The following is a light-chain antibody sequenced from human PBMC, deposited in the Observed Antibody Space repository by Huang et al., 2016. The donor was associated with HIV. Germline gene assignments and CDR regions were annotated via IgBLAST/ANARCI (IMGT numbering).Light chain of an antibody. CDR3: QQYNKWPPKT. Sequence: EIVMTQSPATLSVSPGERVTLSCRASQSLSNYLAWYQQKPCQAPRLLIYDASTSATGVPARFSGGGSGTEVTLTISSLQSEDVAVYYCQQYNKWPPKTFGQGTKVEIK. J-gene: IGKJ1*01. CDR1: QSLSNY. V-gene: IGKV3-15*01. CDR2: DAS.